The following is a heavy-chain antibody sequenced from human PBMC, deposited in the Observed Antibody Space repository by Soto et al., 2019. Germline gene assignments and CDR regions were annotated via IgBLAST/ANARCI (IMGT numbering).Heavy chain of an antibody. CDR1: GFTFSSYA. V-gene: IGHV3-23*01. D-gene: IGHD3-9*01. CDR3: AKALTRVLFYDY. J-gene: IGHJ4*02. Sequence: GGSLRLSFAASGFTFSSYAMSWVRQAPGKGLEWVSAISGSGGSTYYADSVKGRFTISRDNSKNTLYLQMNSLRAEDTAVYYCAKALTRVLFYDYWGQGTLVTVS. CDR2: ISGSGGST.